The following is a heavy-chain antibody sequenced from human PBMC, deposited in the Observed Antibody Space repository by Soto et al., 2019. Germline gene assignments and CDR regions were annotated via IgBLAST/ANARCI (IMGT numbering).Heavy chain of an antibody. Sequence: GASVKVSCKASGCTVSNSAIIWVRQPPGQGVEWMGGIIPIFGTANYAQNFQERVSITADESTNTAYMELNSLTSDYSAVHYCASGPRQVVPYYYFYGMDVWGQGTTVTVSS. CDR3: ASGPRQVVPYYYFYGMDV. D-gene: IGHD6-6*01. V-gene: IGHV1-69*13. CDR2: IIPIFGTA. CDR1: GCTVSNSA. J-gene: IGHJ6*02.